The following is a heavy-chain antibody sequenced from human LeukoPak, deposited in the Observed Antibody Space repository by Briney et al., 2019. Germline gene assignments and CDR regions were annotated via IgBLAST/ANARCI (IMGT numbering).Heavy chain of an antibody. CDR2: ISGSGGST. CDR3: AKDYYGSGSYGFRGPLAFDI. V-gene: IGHV3-23*01. J-gene: IGHJ3*02. D-gene: IGHD3-10*01. CDR1: GFTFSSYA. Sequence: GGSLRLSCAASGFTFSSYAMSWVRQAPGKGLEWVSAISGSGGSTYYADSVKGRFTISRDNSKNTLYLQMNSLRAEDTAVYYCAKDYYGSGSYGFRGPLAFDIWGQGTMVTVSS.